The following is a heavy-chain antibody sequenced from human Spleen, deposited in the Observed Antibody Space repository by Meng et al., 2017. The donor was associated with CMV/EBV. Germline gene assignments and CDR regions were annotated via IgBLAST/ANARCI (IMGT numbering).Heavy chain of an antibody. V-gene: IGHV3-43D*03. Sequence: GESLKISCAASGFTFDDYAMHWVRQGPGKGLEWVSLITWDGGDTYYADSVKGRFTISRDNSKNSLYLQMNSLRAEDTAVYYCAKAPYGDNSEQAHCWGQGTLVTVSS. D-gene: IGHD4-23*01. CDR2: ITWDGGDT. CDR3: AKAPYGDNSEQAHC. CDR1: GFTFDDYA. J-gene: IGHJ4*02.